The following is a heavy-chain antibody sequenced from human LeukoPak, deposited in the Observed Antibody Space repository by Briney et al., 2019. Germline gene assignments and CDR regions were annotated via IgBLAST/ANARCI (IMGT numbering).Heavy chain of an antibody. CDR2: IKQDGSEK. D-gene: IGHD3-22*01. J-gene: IGHJ1*01. V-gene: IGHV3-7*01. CDR3: ARETVDYYDSSGGGDC. CDR1: GFPFSRCW. Sequence: GGSLRLSCAASGFPFSRCWMSWVPQAPGKGLEGVANIKQDGSEKYYVDSVKGRFTISRDNAKNSLYLQMNSLRAEDTAVYYCARETVDYYDSSGGGDCGGQGTLGIVSA.